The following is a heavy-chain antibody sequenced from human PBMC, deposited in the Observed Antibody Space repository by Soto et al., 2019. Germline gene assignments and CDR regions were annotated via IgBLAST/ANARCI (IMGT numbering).Heavy chain of an antibody. CDR2: ISSSSSYT. Sequence: PGVSLRLSCAASGFTFSDYYMSWIRQAPGKGLEWVSYISSSSSYTNYTDSVKGRFTISRDNARNSLYLQMNSLRAEDTAVYYCARGLTVASYFDYWGQGTLVTVSS. CDR3: ARGLTVASYFDY. V-gene: IGHV3-11*06. J-gene: IGHJ4*02. D-gene: IGHD4-17*01. CDR1: GFTFSDYY.